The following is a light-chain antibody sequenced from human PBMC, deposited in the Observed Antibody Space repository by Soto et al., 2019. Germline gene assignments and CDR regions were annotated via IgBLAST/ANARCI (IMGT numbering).Light chain of an antibody. J-gene: IGKJ1*01. CDR3: QQYGSSPLT. Sequence: EIVLTQSPGSLSLSPGEGATLSCRASQTVTSNYLAWYQQKPGQAPRLLIYGASSRATGIPDRFSGSGSGTDFTLTISRLEPEDFTVYYCQQYGSSPLTFGQGTKVEIK. V-gene: IGKV3-20*01. CDR2: GAS. CDR1: QTVTSNY.